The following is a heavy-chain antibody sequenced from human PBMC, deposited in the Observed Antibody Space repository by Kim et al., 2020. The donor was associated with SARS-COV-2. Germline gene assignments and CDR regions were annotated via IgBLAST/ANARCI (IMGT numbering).Heavy chain of an antibody. CDR1: GFTFSSYS. V-gene: IGHV3-21*01. CDR2: ISSSSSYI. CDR3: ARDGFVTNDGH. J-gene: IGHJ4*02. Sequence: GGSLRLSCAASGFTFSSYSMNWVRQAPGKGLEWVSSISSSSSYIYYADSVKGRFTISRDNAKNSLYLQMNSLRAEDTAVYYCARDGFVTNDGHWGQGTLVTVSS. D-gene: IGHD2-8*01.